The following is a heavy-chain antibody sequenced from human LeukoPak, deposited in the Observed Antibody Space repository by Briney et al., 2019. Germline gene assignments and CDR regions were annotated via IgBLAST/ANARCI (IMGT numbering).Heavy chain of an antibody. V-gene: IGHV4-34*01. CDR2: INHSGST. CDR3: ARREWLRLELYFQH. Sequence: SETLSLTCAVYGGSFSGYYWSWIRQPPGKGLEWIGEINHSGSTNYSPSLKSRVTISVDTSKNQFSLKLSSVTAADTAVYYCARREWLRLELYFQHWGQGTLVTVSS. CDR1: GGSFSGYY. J-gene: IGHJ1*01. D-gene: IGHD5-12*01.